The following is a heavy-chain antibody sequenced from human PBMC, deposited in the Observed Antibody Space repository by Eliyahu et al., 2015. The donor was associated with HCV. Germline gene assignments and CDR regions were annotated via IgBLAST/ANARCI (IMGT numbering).Heavy chain of an antibody. CDR2: ISGSGGST. Sequence: EVQLLESGGGLVQPGGSLRLSCAASGFTFSSYAMSWVRQAPGKGLEWVSAISGSGGSTYYADSVKGRFTISRDNSKNTLYLQMNSLRAEDTAVYYCAKVVDSSGYYPPDAFDIWGQGTMVTVSS. CDR3: AKVVDSSGYYPPDAFDI. D-gene: IGHD3-22*01. J-gene: IGHJ3*02. CDR1: GFTFSSYA. V-gene: IGHV3-23*01.